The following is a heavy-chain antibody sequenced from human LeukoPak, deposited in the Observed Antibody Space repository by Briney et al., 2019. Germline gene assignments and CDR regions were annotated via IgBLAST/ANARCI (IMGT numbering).Heavy chain of an antibody. D-gene: IGHD4-11*01. Sequence: ASVKVSCKASGYTLTSYAIHWVRQAPGQRPEWMGWINTGNGNTKYSQKLQGRVTITRDTSANTAYMELSSLRFEDTAVYYCARGGSRMTTFYIIDYWGQGTLVTVSS. V-gene: IGHV1-3*04. CDR2: INTGNGNT. CDR3: ARGGSRMTTFYIIDY. CDR1: GYTLTSYA. J-gene: IGHJ4*02.